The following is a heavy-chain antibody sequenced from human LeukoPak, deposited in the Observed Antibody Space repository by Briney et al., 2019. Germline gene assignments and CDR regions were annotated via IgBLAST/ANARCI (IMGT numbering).Heavy chain of an antibody. D-gene: IGHD2-15*01. CDR2: INHDGSDT. CDR1: GFTFKLYW. J-gene: IGHJ5*02. CDR3: VRGGPSTWS. V-gene: IGHV3-74*01. Sequence: GGSLRLSCAASGFTFKLYWMHWVRQVPGRGPVWVSRINHDGSDTVYADSVRGRFTISRDDAKNTLYLQMNNLRAEDTAVYYCVRGGPSTWSWGQGTLVTVSS.